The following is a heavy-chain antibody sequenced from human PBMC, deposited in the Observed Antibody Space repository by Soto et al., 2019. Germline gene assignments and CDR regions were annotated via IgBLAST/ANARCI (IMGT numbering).Heavy chain of an antibody. CDR1: GGTFSSSA. CDR2: IMPIFRTP. D-gene: IGHD3-16*01. V-gene: IGHV1-69*13. CDR3: ARDEDRQQLGGNYYYIMDV. J-gene: IGHJ6*04. Sequence: GASVKVSCKASGGTFSSSAFSWVRQAPGQGLEWMGGIMPIFRTPDYAQKFQGRVTISADESTSTAYMELRSLTSEDTGVYYCARDEDRQQLGGNYYYIMDVWGKGTTVTVSS.